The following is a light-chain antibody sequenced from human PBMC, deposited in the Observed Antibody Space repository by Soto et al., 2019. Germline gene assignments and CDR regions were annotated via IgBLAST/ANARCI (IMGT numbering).Light chain of an antibody. V-gene: IGKV3-20*01. CDR1: QSVSSSY. Sequence: EIVLTQSPGTLSLSPGERATLSCRASQSVSSSYLAWYQQKPGQAPRLLIYGASSRATGIPDRFSGSWSATDFTLTISRLEPEDFAVYYCQQYGSSPRTFGQGTRVEIK. CDR3: QQYGSSPRT. CDR2: GAS. J-gene: IGKJ1*01.